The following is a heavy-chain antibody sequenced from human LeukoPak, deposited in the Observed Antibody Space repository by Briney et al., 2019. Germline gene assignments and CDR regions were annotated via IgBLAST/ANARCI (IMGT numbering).Heavy chain of an antibody. J-gene: IGHJ4*02. CDR3: ALRRDGYNSIDY. Sequence: SETLSLTCTVSGGSISSGGYYWSWIRQHPGKGLEWIGYIYYSGSTYYNPSLKSRVTISVDTSKNQFSLKLSSVTAADTAVYYCALRRDGYNSIDYWGQGTLVTVST. V-gene: IGHV4-31*03. CDR1: GGSISSGGYY. D-gene: IGHD5-24*01. CDR2: IYYSGST.